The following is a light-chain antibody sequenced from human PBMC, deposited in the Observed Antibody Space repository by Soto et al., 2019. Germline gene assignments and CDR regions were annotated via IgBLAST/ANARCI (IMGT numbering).Light chain of an antibody. J-gene: IGKJ2*01. V-gene: IGKV3-20*01. Sequence: EIVLTQSPGTLSLSPGERATLSCRASQSVSSSYLAWYQQKPGQAPRLLIYAAFSRATGIPDRFSRSGSGTDFTLTISRLEPEDFAVYYCQQYGSTCTFGQGTKREIK. CDR3: QQYGSTCT. CDR2: AAF. CDR1: QSVSSSY.